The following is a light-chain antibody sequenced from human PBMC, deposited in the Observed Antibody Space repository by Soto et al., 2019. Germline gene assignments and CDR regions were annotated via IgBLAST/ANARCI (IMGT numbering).Light chain of an antibody. J-gene: IGLJ1*01. Sequence: TSSDVGRYNYVSWYQQHPGKAPTLIIYDVINRPSGVSHRFSASKSGNTASLTISGLQAEDEADYYCTSYTTSATYVIGTGTKVTVL. CDR1: SSDVGRYNY. CDR3: TSYTTSATYV. CDR2: DVI. V-gene: IGLV2-14*03.